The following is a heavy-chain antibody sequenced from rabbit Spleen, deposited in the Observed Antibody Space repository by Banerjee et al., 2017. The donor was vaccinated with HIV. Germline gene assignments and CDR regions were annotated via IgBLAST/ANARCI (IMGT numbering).Heavy chain of an antibody. D-gene: IGHD6-1*01. CDR3: ARDQGYSYNFATGDFDL. J-gene: IGHJ4*01. CDR1: GVSLNDKDV. CDR2: IDDVDGST. Sequence: EQLEESGGGLVKPEGSLTLTCKASGVSLNDKDVMCWVRQAPGKGLEWIACIDDVDGSTYYASWAKGRFSSSKTSSTTVTLQMTSLTAADTAIYFCARDQGYSYNFATGDFDLWGPGTLVTVS. V-gene: IGHV1S45*01.